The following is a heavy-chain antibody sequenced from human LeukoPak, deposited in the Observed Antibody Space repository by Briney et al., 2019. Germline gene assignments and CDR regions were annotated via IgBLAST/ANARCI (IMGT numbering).Heavy chain of an antibody. CDR2: FGGNNAGI. CDR3: ARVSRAYDYVWGSYRSHYYFDY. V-gene: IGHV3-21*05. Sequence: GGSLRLSCVGSGFTFITYGMSWVRQAPGQGLEWVSSFGGNNAGIYYADSVKGRFTISRDNAKNSLYLQMNSLRAEDTAVYYCARVSRAYDYVWGSYRSHYYFDYWGQGTLVTVSS. CDR1: GFTFITYG. D-gene: IGHD3-16*02. J-gene: IGHJ4*02.